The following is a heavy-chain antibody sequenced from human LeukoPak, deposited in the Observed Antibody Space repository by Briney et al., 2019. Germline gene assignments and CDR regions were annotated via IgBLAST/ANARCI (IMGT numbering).Heavy chain of an antibody. J-gene: IGHJ2*01. CDR2: IYYSGST. CDR1: DGSTSSSDYY. V-gene: IGHV4-39*01. D-gene: IGHD6-19*01. CDR3: ARIPPNSSGWSWYFDL. Sequence: SETLSLTCTVSDGSTSSSDYYWGWIRQPPGKGLEWIGTIYYSGSTYYNPSLKSRVTISLDTSKKQFSLGLSSVTAADTAVYYCARIPPNSSGWSWYFDLWGRGTLVTVSS.